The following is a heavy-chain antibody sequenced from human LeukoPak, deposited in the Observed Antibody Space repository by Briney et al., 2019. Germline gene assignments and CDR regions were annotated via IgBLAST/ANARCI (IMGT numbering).Heavy chain of an antibody. CDR2: IYYSGST. D-gene: IGHD5-18*01. V-gene: IGHV4-61*01. J-gene: IGHJ4*02. CDR3: ARAPDGDTLYDY. CDR1: GGSFSSGSYY. Sequence: PSETLSLTCTVSGGSFSSGSYYWSWIRQPPGKGLEWIGYIYYSGSTNYNPSLKSRVTISVDTSKNQFSLKLSSVTAADTAVYYCARAPDGDTLYDYWGQGTLVTVSS.